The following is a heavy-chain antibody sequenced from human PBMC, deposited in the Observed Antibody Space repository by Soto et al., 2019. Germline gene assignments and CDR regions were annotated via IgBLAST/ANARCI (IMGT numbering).Heavy chain of an antibody. CDR3: AKVVAGSPPRPYDM. CDR1: GFAFSDYG. Sequence: QVQLVESGGGVVQPGRSLRLSCAASGFAFSDYGMHWVRQAPGKGLEWVAVTTYDGSYKNYPDSVKGRFTISRDNSKDTLFLQMNSLRVEDTAVYYCAKVVAGSPPRPYDMWGQGTMVTVSS. J-gene: IGHJ3*02. V-gene: IGHV3-30*18. CDR2: TTYDGSYK. D-gene: IGHD1-26*01.